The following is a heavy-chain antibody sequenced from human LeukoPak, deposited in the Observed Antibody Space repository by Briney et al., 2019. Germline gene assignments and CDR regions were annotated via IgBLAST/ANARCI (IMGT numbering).Heavy chain of an antibody. V-gene: IGHV3-21*01. CDR1: GFTFSSYN. D-gene: IGHD2-2*01. J-gene: IGHJ5*02. CDR2: ISSSKNYI. Sequence: GGSLRLSCAASGFTFSSYNMNWVRQAPGKGLEWVSSISSSKNYIYYADSVKGRFTISRDNAKNSLYLQMSSLRAEDTAVYYCARVGSTNWRNWFDPWGQGTLVTVSS. CDR3: ARVGSTNWRNWFDP.